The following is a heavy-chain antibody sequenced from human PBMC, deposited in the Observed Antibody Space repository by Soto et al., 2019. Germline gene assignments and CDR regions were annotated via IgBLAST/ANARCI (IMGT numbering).Heavy chain of an antibody. J-gene: IGHJ6*02. CDR2: IYYSGDT. D-gene: IGHD2-15*01. Sequence: SETLSVTCTVSVGSISSDSFYWAWILQPPGKGLEWIGIIYYSGDTYYNPSLAGRLTMSVDTSNQFSLTLRSVTAADTALYYCARNQPQRYCSGGTCRPAYGMDVWGQGTTVTVSS. V-gene: IGHV4-39*01. CDR1: VGSISSDSFY. CDR3: ARNQPQRYCSGGTCRPAYGMDV.